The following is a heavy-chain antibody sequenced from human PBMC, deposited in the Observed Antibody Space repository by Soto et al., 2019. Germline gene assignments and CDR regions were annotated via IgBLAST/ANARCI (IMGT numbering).Heavy chain of an antibody. V-gene: IGHV3-33*01. CDR3: ARDGYSGYDNPDYYFDY. J-gene: IGHJ4*02. CDR1: GFTFSSYG. Sequence: GGSLRLSCAASGFTFSSYGMHWVRQAPGKGLEWVAVIWYDGSNKYYADSVKGRFTISRDNSKNTLYLQMNSLRAEDTAVYYCARDGYSGYDNPDYYFDYWGQGTLVTVSS. CDR2: IWYDGSNK. D-gene: IGHD5-12*01.